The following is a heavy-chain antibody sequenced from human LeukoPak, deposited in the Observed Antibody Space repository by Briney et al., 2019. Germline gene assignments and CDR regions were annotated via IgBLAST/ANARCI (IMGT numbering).Heavy chain of an antibody. D-gene: IGHD7-27*01. CDR3: AIPLPGDSLYYMDV. CDR2: IIPIFGTA. Sequence: GASVKVSCKASGGTFSSYAISWVRQAPGQGLEWMGGIIPIFGTANYAQKLQGRVTITTDESTSTAYMELSILRSEDTAVYYCAIPLPGDSLYYMDVWGKGTTVTVSS. J-gene: IGHJ6*03. V-gene: IGHV1-69*05. CDR1: GGTFSSYA.